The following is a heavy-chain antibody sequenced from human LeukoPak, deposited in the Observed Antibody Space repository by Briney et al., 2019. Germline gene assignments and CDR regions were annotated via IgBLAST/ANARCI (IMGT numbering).Heavy chain of an antibody. CDR2: IYYSGST. D-gene: IGHD4-17*01. J-gene: IGHJ6*03. CDR1: GGSISSYY. Sequence: KTSETLSLTCTVSGGSISSYYWSWIRQPPGKGLEWIGYIYYSGSTNYNPSLKSRVTISVDTSKNQFSLKLSSVTAADTAVYYCASSTVPYYYCYMDVWGKGTTVTVSS. CDR3: ASSTVPYYYCYMDV. V-gene: IGHV4-59*08.